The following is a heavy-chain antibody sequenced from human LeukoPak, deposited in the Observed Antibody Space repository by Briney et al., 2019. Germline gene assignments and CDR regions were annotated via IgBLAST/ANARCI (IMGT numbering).Heavy chain of an antibody. J-gene: IGHJ4*02. CDR2: IYYSETT. Sequence: SETLSLTCAVSGGSISSGGHSWSWIRQPPGKGLEWIGYIYYSETTYYSPSLKSRVTISIDRSKNQFSLKLSSVTAADTAVYYCARSSSSGEAVNFDCWGQGTLVTVSS. CDR3: ARSSSSGEAVNFDC. CDR1: GGSISSGGHS. D-gene: IGHD6-6*01. V-gene: IGHV4-30-2*01.